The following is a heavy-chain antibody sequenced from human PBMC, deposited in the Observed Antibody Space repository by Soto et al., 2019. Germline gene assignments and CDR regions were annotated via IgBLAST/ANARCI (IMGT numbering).Heavy chain of an antibody. CDR3: ARGAGALLWFGELLGFDY. CDR1: GGSFSGYY. CDR2: INHSGST. D-gene: IGHD3-10*01. J-gene: IGHJ4*02. V-gene: IGHV4-34*01. Sequence: QVQLQQWGAGLLKPSETLSLTCAVYGGSFSGYYWSWIRQPPGKGLEWIGEINHSGSTNYNPSLKRRVTISVDTSKNQFSLKLSSVTAADTAVYYCARGAGALLWFGELLGFDYWGQGTLVTVSS.